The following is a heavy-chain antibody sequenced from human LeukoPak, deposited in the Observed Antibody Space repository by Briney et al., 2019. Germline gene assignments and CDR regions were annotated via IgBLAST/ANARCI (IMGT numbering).Heavy chain of an antibody. J-gene: IGHJ4*02. V-gene: IGHV3-74*01. Sequence: GGSLRLSCAASGFTFSSYWMHWVRQAPGKGLVWVSRINSDGSSTSYADSVKGRFTISRDNAKNSLYLQMDSLRADDTALYYCATLTGPRTFDYWGQGTLVTVSS. CDR3: ATLTGPRTFDY. CDR1: GFTFSSYW. CDR2: INSDGSST. D-gene: IGHD1-20*01.